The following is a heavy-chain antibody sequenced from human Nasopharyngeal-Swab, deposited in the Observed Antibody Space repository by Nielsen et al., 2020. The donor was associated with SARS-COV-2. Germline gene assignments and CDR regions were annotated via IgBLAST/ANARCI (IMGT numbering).Heavy chain of an antibody. J-gene: IGHJ6*02. V-gene: IGHV3-23*01. CDR3: AKDHGYYYGMDV. CDR1: GFTFRSYA. CDR2: ISGSDYNT. Sequence: GESLKISCAASGFTFRSYAISWVRQAPGKGLEWVSVISGSDYNTYYADSVKGRFTISRDNSKNTVNLQMNSLRAEDTALYYCAKDHGYYYGMDVWGQGTTVTVSS.